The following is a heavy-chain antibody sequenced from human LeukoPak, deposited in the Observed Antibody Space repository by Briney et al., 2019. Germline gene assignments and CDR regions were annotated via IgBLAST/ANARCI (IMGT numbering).Heavy chain of an antibody. J-gene: IGHJ4*02. D-gene: IGHD3-10*01. V-gene: IGHV4-31*03. CDR1: GGSISSGGYY. CDR3: ARGGVTLTIDY. Sequence: KPSETLSLTCTVSGGSISSGGYYWSWIRQHPGKGLEWMGYIYYSGSTYYNPSLKSRVTISVDTSKNQFSLKLSSVTAADTAVYYCARGGVTLTIDYWGQGTLVTVSS. CDR2: IYYSGST.